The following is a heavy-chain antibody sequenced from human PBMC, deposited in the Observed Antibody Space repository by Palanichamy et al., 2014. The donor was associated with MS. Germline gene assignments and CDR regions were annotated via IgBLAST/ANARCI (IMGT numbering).Heavy chain of an antibody. D-gene: IGHD3-9*01. CDR2: ISRTSVYK. CDR1: GFTFSTYS. V-gene: IGHV3-21*01. Sequence: EVQLVESGGGLVKPGGSLRLSCAASGFTFSTYSMNWVRQAPGKGLEWVSSISRTSVYKYYADSVKGRFTISRDNAKNSLYLQMSSLRAEDTAVYFCARGPNFDWSLTPHFDQWGQGTLVTVSS. CDR3: ARGPNFDWSLTPHFDQ. J-gene: IGHJ5*02.